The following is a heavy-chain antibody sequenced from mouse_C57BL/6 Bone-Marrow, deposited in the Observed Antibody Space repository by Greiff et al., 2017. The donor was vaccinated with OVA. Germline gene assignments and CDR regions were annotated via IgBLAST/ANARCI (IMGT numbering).Heavy chain of an antibody. D-gene: IGHD4-1*01. CDR3: ARPVLGYFDV. V-gene: IGHV5-12*01. Sequence: EVKLQESGGGLVQPGGSLKLSCAASGFTFSDYYMYWVRQTPEKRLEWVAYISNGGGSTYYPDTVKGRFTISRDNAKNTLYLQMSRLKYEDTAMYCCARPVLGYFDVWGTGTTVTVSA. J-gene: IGHJ1*03. CDR2: ISNGGGST. CDR1: GFTFSDYY.